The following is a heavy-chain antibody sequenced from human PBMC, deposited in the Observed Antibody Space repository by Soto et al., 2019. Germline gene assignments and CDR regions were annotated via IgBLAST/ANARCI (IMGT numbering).Heavy chain of an antibody. CDR2: ISWNSGTI. CDR3: AKDTCISTGCAFDY. V-gene: IGHV3-9*01. Sequence: EVQLVESGGGSVQPGRSLRLSCAASGFTFDDYVMHWVRQAPGKGLEWVSCISWNSGTISYADSVKGRFTISRDNANNSLYLQMNSLRTDEDTALYYCAKDTCISTGCAFDYWGQGTLVTVSS. J-gene: IGHJ4*02. CDR1: GFTFDDYV. D-gene: IGHD2-2*01.